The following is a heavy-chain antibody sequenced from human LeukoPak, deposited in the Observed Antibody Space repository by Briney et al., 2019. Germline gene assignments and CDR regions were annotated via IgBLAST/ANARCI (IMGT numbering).Heavy chain of an antibody. V-gene: IGHV1-2*02. Sequence: ASVKVSCAASRYTFTGYYMHWVRQAPGQGLEWMGWIDPNSGGTNYAQKFQGRVTMTRDTSISTAYMELSRLRSDDTAVYYCARGKKWLVPFDYWGQGTLVTVSS. J-gene: IGHJ4*02. CDR2: IDPNSGGT. CDR3: ARGKKWLVPFDY. D-gene: IGHD6-19*01. CDR1: RYTFTGYY.